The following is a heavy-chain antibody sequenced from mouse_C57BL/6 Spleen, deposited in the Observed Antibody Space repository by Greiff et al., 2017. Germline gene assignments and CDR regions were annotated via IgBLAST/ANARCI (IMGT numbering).Heavy chain of an antibody. Sequence: EVHLVESGGGLVQPGGSLSLSCAASGFTFTDYYMSWVRQPPGKALEWLGFIRNKANGYTTEYSASVKGRFTISSDNSQSILYLQMNALRAEDSATYYCARYLHYYGSSLFDYWGQGTTLTVSS. CDR3: ARYLHYYGSSLFDY. V-gene: IGHV7-3*01. CDR2: IRNKANGYTT. J-gene: IGHJ2*01. CDR1: GFTFTDYY. D-gene: IGHD1-1*01.